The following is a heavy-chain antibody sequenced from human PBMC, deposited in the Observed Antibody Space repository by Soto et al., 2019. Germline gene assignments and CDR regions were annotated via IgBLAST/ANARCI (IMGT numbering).Heavy chain of an antibody. V-gene: IGHV4-61*01. J-gene: IGHJ6*02. CDR3: AKDPRFYGMDV. Sequence: QVRLQESGPGLVKPSETLSLTCTVSGASVSSDSYSWAWIRQPPGKGLEWIGRFYFTGSTKTNPSLQSRVSISVDESKNQMSLKLNSVTAADTVVYYCAKDPRFYGMDVWGQGTTVTVSS. CDR2: FYFTGST. CDR1: GASVSSDSYS.